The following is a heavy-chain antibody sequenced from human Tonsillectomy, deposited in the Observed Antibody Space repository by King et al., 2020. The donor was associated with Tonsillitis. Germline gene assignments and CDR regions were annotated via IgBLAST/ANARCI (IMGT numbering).Heavy chain of an antibody. V-gene: IGHV3-15*01. CDR1: GFTFSNAW. CDR2: IKSKTDGGTT. Sequence: VQLVESGGGLVKPGGSLRLSCAASGFTFSNAWMSWVRQAPGKGLEWVGRIKSKTDGGTTDYAAPVKGRFTISRDDSKNTLYLQMNSLKTEDTAVYYCTGFKVPTFGGYYYYYGMDVWGQGTTVTVSS. CDR3: TGFKVPTFGGYYYYYGMDV. J-gene: IGHJ6*02. D-gene: IGHD3-10*01.